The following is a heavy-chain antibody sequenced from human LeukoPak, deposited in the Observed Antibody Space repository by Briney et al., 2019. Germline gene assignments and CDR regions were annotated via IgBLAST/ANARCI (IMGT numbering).Heavy chain of an antibody. J-gene: IGHJ6*02. CDR3: ARVLAYYYDSSGYYGMDV. CDR1: GGTFSSYA. D-gene: IGHD3-22*01. V-gene: IGHV1-69*04. CDR2: IIPILGIA. Sequence: GASVKVSCKASGGTFSSYAISWVRQAPGQGLEWMGRIIPILGIANYARKFQGRVTITADKSTSTAYMELSSLRSEDTAVYYCARVLAYYYDSSGYYGMDVWGQGTTVTVSS.